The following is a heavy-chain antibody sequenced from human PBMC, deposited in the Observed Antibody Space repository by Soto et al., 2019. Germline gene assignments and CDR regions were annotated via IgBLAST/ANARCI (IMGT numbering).Heavy chain of an antibody. D-gene: IGHD3-22*01. CDR3: ARGKYAYYYDSSVDPLFQH. CDR1: GGSFSGYY. CDR2: INHSGST. J-gene: IGHJ1*01. V-gene: IGHV4-34*01. Sequence: PSETLSLTCAVYGGSFSGYYWSWIRQPPGKGLEWIGEINHSGSTNYNPSLKSRVTISVDTSKNQFSLKLSSVTAADTAVYYCARGKYAYYYDSSVDPLFQHSGQDTLVTVSS.